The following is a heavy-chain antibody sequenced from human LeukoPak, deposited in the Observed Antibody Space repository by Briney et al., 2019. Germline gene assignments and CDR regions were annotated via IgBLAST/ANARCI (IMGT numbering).Heavy chain of an antibody. CDR2: ISTSSSYL. D-gene: IGHD1-7*01. Sequence: GGSLRLSCAVSGFTLSRHSINWVRQAPGRGLEWVSSISTSSSYLNYADSVKGRFTISRDNARNSVFLQMNSLRAEDTAVYYCARDREGETGTTSHFDYWGQGTLVTVSS. CDR1: GFTLSRHS. V-gene: IGHV3-21*01. CDR3: ARDREGETGTTSHFDY. J-gene: IGHJ4*02.